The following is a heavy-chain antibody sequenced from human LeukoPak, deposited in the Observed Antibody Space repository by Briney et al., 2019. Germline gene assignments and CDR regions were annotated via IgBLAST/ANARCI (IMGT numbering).Heavy chain of an antibody. CDR2: IIPIFGTA. V-gene: IGHV1-69*01. CDR1: GGTFSSYA. CDR3: AREPQYSSGWSTYYYGMDV. Sequence: GSSVKVSCKASGGTFSSYAISWVRQAPGQGLEWMGGIIPIFGTANYAQKFQGRVTITADESTSTAYMELSSLRSEDTAVYYCAREPQYSSGWSTYYYGMDVWGQGTTVTVSS. J-gene: IGHJ6*02. D-gene: IGHD6-19*01.